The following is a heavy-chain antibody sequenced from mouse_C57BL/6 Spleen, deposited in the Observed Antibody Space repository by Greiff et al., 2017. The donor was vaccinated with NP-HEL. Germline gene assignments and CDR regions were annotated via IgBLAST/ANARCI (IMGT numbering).Heavy chain of an antibody. CDR2: INPSSGYT. D-gene: IGHD4-1*01. CDR1: GYTFTSYT. J-gene: IGHJ3*01. V-gene: IGHV1-4*01. CDR3: ARSGTEAWFAY. Sequence: QVQLQQSGAELARPGASVKMSCKASGYTFTSYTMHWVKQRPGQGLEWIGYINPSSGYTKYNQKFKDKATLTADKSSSTAYMQLSSLTSEDSAVYYCARSGTEAWFAYWGQGNLVTVSA.